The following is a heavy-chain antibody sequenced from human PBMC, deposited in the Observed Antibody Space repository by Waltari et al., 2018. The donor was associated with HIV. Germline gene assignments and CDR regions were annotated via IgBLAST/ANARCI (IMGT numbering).Heavy chain of an antibody. J-gene: IGHJ4*02. V-gene: IGHV4-39*01. CDR2: IYSSGST. CDR3: ASGRWLQSVDY. Sequence: QLQLQESGPGLVKPSETLSLTCTVSGGSISSRSHYLGWLRQPPGKGLEWIGSIYSSGSTYYNPSLKSRVTISVDTSKNQFSLKLSSVTAADTAVYYCASGRWLQSVDYWGQGTLVTVSS. D-gene: IGHD5-12*01. CDR1: GGSISSRSHY.